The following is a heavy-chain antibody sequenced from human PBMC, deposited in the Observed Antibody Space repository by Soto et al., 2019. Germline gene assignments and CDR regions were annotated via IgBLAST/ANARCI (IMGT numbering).Heavy chain of an antibody. CDR1: GFSPRDSKVG. Sequence: QVTLKESGPVLVKPTETLTLTCAVSGFSPRDSKVGVSWIRQPPGKALEWLAHIFWNGEKSYSTSLERRLTISKDPSNGQVVLTMTNMDPVDTATYFCAHVRQWDGAHRYDYGGRGTLVTVSS. CDR2: IFWNGEK. D-gene: IGHD1-26*01. V-gene: IGHV2-26*01. CDR3: AHVRQWDGAHRYDY. J-gene: IGHJ4*02.